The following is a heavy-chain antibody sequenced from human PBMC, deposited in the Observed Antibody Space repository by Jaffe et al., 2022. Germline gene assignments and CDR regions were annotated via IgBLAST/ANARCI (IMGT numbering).Heavy chain of an antibody. D-gene: IGHD2-15*01. Sequence: QVQLVESGGGVVQPGGSLRLSCAASGFTFSSYGMHWVRQAPGKGLEWVAFIRYDGSNKYYADSVKGRFTISRDNSKNTLYLQMNSLRAEDTAVYYCASPRPCSGGSCYSYYFDYWGQGTLVTVSS. CDR3: ASPRPCSGGSCYSYYFDY. V-gene: IGHV3-30*02. CDR2: IRYDGSNK. J-gene: IGHJ4*02. CDR1: GFTFSSYG.